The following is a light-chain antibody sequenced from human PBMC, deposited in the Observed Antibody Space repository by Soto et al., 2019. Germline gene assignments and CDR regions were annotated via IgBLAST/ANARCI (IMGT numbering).Light chain of an antibody. CDR2: KAS. Sequence: DIQMTQSPSTLSASVGDRGTITCRASQTISVWLAWYQQKPGKAPKLLIYKASSLESGVPSRFSGSGSGTEFTLTISSLQPDDFATYYCQQYNSYPLTFGGGTKVEIK. J-gene: IGKJ4*01. CDR1: QTISVW. V-gene: IGKV1-5*03. CDR3: QQYNSYPLT.